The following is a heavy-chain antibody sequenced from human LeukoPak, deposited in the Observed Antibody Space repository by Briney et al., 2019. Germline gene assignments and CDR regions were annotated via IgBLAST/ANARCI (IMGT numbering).Heavy chain of an antibody. CDR3: AKDSGFGESYWYFDL. CDR1: GFTFSSYA. J-gene: IGHJ2*01. V-gene: IGHV3-23*01. D-gene: IGHD3-10*01. Sequence: GGSLRLSCAASGFTFSSYAMSWVRQAPGKGLEWVSAISGSGGSTYYADSVKGRFTISRDNSKNTLYLQMNSLRAEDTAVYYCAKDSGFGESYWYFDLWGRGTLVTVSS. CDR2: ISGSGGST.